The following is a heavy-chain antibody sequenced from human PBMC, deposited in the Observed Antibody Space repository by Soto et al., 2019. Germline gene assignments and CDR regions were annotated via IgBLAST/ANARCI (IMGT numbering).Heavy chain of an antibody. CDR3: AKDIVASYDILTGYYKLDY. Sequence: PGGSLRLSCAASGFTFSSYAMSWVRQAPGKGLEWVSAISGSGGSTYYADSVKGRFTISRDNSKNTLYLQMNSLRAEDTAVYYCAKDIVASYDILTGYYKLDYWGKGTLVPVDS. D-gene: IGHD3-9*01. CDR1: GFTFSSYA. J-gene: IGHJ4*02. CDR2: ISGSGGST. V-gene: IGHV3-23*01.